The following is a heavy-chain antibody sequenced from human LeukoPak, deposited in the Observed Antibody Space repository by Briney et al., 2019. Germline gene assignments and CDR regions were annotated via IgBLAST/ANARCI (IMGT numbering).Heavy chain of an antibody. V-gene: IGHV3-11*03. Sequence: GGSLRLSCAASGFTFSDYYMSWIRQAPGKGLEWVSYISSSSSYTNYADSVKGRFTISRDNAKNSLYLQMNSLRAEDTAVYYCARSAGSGSYPFDYWGQGTLVTVSS. D-gene: IGHD1-26*01. J-gene: IGHJ4*02. CDR3: ARSAGSGSYPFDY. CDR1: GFTFSDYY. CDR2: ISSSSSYT.